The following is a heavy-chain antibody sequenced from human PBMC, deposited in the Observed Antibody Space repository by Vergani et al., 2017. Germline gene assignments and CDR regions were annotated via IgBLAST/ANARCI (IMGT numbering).Heavy chain of an antibody. CDR2: IYYSGST. Sequence: QLQLQESGPGLVKPSETLSLTCTVSGGSISSSSYYWGWIRQPPGKGLAWIGSIYYSGSTYYNPSLKSRVTISVDTSKNQFSLKLSSVTAADTAVYYCARQTTYYDFWSGYFFPRGCYGMDVWGQGTTVTVSS. V-gene: IGHV4-39*01. D-gene: IGHD3-3*01. CDR1: GGSISSSSYY. CDR3: ARQTTYYDFWSGYFFPRGCYGMDV. J-gene: IGHJ6*02.